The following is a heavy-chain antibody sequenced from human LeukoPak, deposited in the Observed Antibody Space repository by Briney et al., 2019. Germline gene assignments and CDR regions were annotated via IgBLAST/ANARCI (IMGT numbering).Heavy chain of an antibody. CDR3: ARPRSFWSGYYNGFDI. CDR2: ISGSGGST. D-gene: IGHD3-3*01. J-gene: IGHJ3*02. CDR1: GFTFSSYS. V-gene: IGHV3-23*01. Sequence: HPGGSLRLSCAASGFTFSSYSMNWVRQAPGKGPEWVSAISGSGGSTYYADSVKGRFTISRDNSKGTLSLQMNSLRTEDTAVYFCARPRSFWSGYYNGFDIWGQGTMVTVSS.